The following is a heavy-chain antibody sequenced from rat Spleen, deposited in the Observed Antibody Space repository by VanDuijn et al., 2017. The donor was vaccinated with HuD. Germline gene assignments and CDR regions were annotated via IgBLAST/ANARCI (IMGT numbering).Heavy chain of an antibody. CDR3: ARRHYGYTDYFDY. CDR1: GFSFSNYY. D-gene: IGHD1-9*01. V-gene: IGHV5-25*01. CDR2: ISTGGGNT. Sequence: EVQLVESGGGLVQPGSPLKLSCAASGFSFSNYYMAWVRQAPTKGLEWVASISTGGGNTYYRDSVKGRFTISRDNAKSTLNLQMDSLRSEDTATYYCARRHYGYTDYFDYWGQGVMVTVSS. J-gene: IGHJ2*01.